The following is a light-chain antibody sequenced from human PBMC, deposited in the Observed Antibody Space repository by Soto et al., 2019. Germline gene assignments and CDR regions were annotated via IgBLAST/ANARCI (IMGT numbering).Light chain of an antibody. CDR3: SSYAGSNKV. CDR1: SSDVGGYNY. Sequence: QSALTQPPSASGSPGQSVTISCTGTSSDVGGYNYVSWYQQHPGKAPKLMIYEVSKRPSGVPDRFSDSKSGNTASLTVSGLKAEDEADYYCSSYAGSNKVFGGGTKLTVL. J-gene: IGLJ2*01. CDR2: EVS. V-gene: IGLV2-8*01.